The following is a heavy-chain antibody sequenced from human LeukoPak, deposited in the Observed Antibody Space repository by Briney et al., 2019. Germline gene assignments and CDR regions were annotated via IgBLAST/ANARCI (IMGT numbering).Heavy chain of an antibody. J-gene: IGHJ4*02. CDR1: RGSISSTSYY. D-gene: IGHD6-19*01. CDR2: IYYSGST. V-gene: IGHV4-39*01. Sequence: SETLSLTCTVSRGSISSTSYYWGWIRQPPGKGLEWIGSIYYSGSTNYNPSLKSRVTISVDTSKNQFSLQLSSVTAADTAVYYCAGMGSSGWYGSTDYWGQGTLVTVSS. CDR3: AGMGSSGWYGSTDY.